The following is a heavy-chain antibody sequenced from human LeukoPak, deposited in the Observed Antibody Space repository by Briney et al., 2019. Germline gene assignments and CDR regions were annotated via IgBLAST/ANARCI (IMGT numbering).Heavy chain of an antibody. Sequence: GGSLRLSCAASGFTFLNYAMSWVRQAPGKGLEWVSAISGSGGSTYYADSVKGRFTISRDNSKNTLYLHMNSLRAEGAAVYYCAKEYSSGPRGYFDYWGQGTLDTVSS. J-gene: IGHJ4*02. CDR1: GFTFLNYA. CDR3: AKEYSSGPRGYFDY. CDR2: ISGSGGST. V-gene: IGHV3-23*01. D-gene: IGHD6-19*01.